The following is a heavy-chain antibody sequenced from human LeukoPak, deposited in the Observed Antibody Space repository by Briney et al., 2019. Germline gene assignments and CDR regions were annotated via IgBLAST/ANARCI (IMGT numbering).Heavy chain of an antibody. Sequence: SETLSLTCTVSGGSIISYYWSWVRQSAGKGLEWIGRIYPSGGTDYNTSLKSRVTMSVDMSKKQFSLKLTSVTAADTAVYFCARLKFYDSTGYTPGYYMDVWGKGATVTVSS. CDR2: IYPSGGT. D-gene: IGHD3-22*01. J-gene: IGHJ6*03. CDR3: ARLKFYDSTGYTPGYYMDV. CDR1: GGSIISYY. V-gene: IGHV4-4*07.